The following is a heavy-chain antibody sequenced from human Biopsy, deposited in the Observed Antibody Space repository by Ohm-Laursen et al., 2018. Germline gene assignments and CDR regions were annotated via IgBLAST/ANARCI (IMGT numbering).Heavy chain of an antibody. CDR1: GFTVSNSY. CDR3: ARVAYTDKGGCFDI. J-gene: IGHJ3*02. V-gene: IGHV3-66*01. CDR2: IYSAGTT. D-gene: IGHD2-15*01. Sequence: GSLRLSCAASGFTVSNSYMSWVRQAPGKGPEWVSIIYSAGTTYYADSVKGRSTISRDNSKNTLSLQINSLRAEDTAVYYCARVAYTDKGGCFDIWGQGTMVTVSS.